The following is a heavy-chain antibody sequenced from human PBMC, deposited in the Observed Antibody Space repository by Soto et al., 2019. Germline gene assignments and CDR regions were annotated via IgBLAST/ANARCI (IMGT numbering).Heavy chain of an antibody. V-gene: IGHV4-39*01. Sequence: PSETLSLTCTVSGGSITSSSYYWGWIRQPPGKGLEWIGGIYYSGRSYHNPSLKSRVTMSVDTSKNQFSLTLNSVTAADAAVYYCARQRTTVVTQDHFDPWGQGARVTVSA. J-gene: IGHJ5*02. CDR2: IYYSGRS. D-gene: IGHD4-17*01. CDR3: ARQRTTVVTQDHFDP. CDR1: GGSITSSSYY.